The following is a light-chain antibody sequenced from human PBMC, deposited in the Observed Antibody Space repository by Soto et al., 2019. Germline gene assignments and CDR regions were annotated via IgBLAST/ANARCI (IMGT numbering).Light chain of an antibody. J-gene: IGKJ4*01. Sequence: EIVLTQSPGTLSLSPGERATLSCRASQSVSSNHLAWYQQKPGQAPRLLIYGASTRASGIPDRFSGSGSGTDFTLTISRLEPEDLAVYYCQRYGSSPLTFGGGTKVAIK. V-gene: IGKV3-20*01. CDR2: GAS. CDR1: QSVSSNH. CDR3: QRYGSSPLT.